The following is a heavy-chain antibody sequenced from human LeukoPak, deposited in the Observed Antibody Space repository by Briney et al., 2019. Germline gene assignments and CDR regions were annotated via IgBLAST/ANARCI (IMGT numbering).Heavy chain of an antibody. Sequence: GGSRTLSCAPSGFTFSNAWMSCVRPPAGEGLEWVGCTQSKTDGGTTDCAAAVKGRFTIPRDDSKTRWYLQLNGLKTEDITVLYGTTDVLGPSGSLDYGGRGTLVTVPS. V-gene: IGHV3-15*01. D-gene: IGHD1-26*01. CDR3: TTDVLGPSGSLDY. CDR1: GFTFSNAW. J-gene: IGHJ4*02. CDR2: TQSKTDGGTT.